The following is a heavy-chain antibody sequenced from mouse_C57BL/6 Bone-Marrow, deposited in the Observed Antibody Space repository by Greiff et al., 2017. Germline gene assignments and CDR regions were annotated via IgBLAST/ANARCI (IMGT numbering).Heavy chain of an antibody. V-gene: IGHV3-8*01. CDR1: GYSITSYY. CDR2: ISYSGST. Sequence: VQLKQSGPGLAKPSQTLSLTCSVTGYSITSYYWNWIRKFPGNKLEYMGYISYSGSTYYKPSLKSRISITRDTSKNQYYLQLNSVTTEDTATYYCASYSNYADYFDYWGQGTTLTVSS. CDR3: ASYSNYADYFDY. D-gene: IGHD2-5*01. J-gene: IGHJ2*01.